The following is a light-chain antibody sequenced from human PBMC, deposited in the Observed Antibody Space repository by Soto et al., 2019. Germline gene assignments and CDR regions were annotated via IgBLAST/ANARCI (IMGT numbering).Light chain of an antibody. CDR3: QQYNSYGT. CDR1: HDVTTY. V-gene: IGKV3-15*01. J-gene: IGKJ1*01. Sequence: EIVMTQSPATLSVSPGERATLSCRASHDVTTYLAWYQQKSGQAPRLLIYAASTRATGIPARFSGSGSGTEFSLTISSLQPDDFATYYCQQYNSYGTFGQGTKVEIK. CDR2: AAS.